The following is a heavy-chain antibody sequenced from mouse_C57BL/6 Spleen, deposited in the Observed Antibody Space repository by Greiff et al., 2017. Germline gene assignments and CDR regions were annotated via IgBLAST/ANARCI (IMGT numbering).Heavy chain of an antibody. CDR1: GYTFTSYW. CDR2: IDPSDSET. V-gene: IGHV1-52*01. J-gene: IGHJ4*01. Sequence: QVQLQQSGAELVRPGSSVKLSCKASGYTFTSYWMHWVKQRPIQGLEWIGNIDPSDSETHYNPKFKDKATLTVDKSSSTAYMQLSSLTSEDSAVYYCARRGYGSSYEAMDYWGQGTSVTVSS. D-gene: IGHD1-1*01. CDR3: ARRGYGSSYEAMDY.